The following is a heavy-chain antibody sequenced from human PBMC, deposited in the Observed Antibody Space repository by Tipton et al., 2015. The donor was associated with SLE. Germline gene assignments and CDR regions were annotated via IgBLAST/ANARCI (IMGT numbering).Heavy chain of an antibody. CDR1: GGSFSGYY. Sequence: LRLSCAVYGGSFSGYYWSWIRQPPGKGLEWIGEINHSGSTNYNPSLKSRVTISVDTSKNQFSLKLSSVTAADTAVYYCASITRDGADDYWGQGTLVTVSS. J-gene: IGHJ4*02. D-gene: IGHD1-14*01. CDR2: INHSGST. V-gene: IGHV4-34*01. CDR3: ASITRDGADDY.